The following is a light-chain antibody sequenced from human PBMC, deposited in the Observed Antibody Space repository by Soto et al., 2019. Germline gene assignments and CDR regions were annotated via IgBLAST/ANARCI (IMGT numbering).Light chain of an antibody. CDR2: AAV. CDR3: QQTYSSPKWT. CDR1: QSISSY. J-gene: IGKJ1*01. V-gene: IGKV1-39*01. Sequence: DLQMAQSPFYLAESVGDRFTIPCRASQSISSYLNWYQQKPGKTPKLLXYAAVSLQSGIPSRFSAYGSGTDFTLTISSLKTEDFANYYCQQTYSSPKWTFGHGTKVDIK.